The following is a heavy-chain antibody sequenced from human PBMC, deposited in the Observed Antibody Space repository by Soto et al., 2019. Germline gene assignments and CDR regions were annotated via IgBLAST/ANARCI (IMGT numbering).Heavy chain of an antibody. J-gene: IGHJ4*02. V-gene: IGHV1-8*01. Sequence: GASVKVSCKASGYTFASYDINWVRQATGQGLEWMGWMNPNSGNTGYAQKFQGRVTMTRNTSISTAYMELSSLRSEDTAVYYCARRGSSSGGRVYWGQGTLVTVSS. CDR3: ARRGSSSGGRVY. D-gene: IGHD6-6*01. CDR1: GYTFASYD. CDR2: MNPNSGNT.